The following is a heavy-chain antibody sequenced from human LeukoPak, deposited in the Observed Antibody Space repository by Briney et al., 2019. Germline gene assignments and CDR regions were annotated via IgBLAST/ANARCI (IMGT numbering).Heavy chain of an antibody. Sequence: GGSLRLSCAASGFTFSSYAMSWVRQAQGKGLEWVSVISGSGGHTNYADSVKGRFTISRDNSKSTLYLQMNSLTAEDTAIYYCAKDQVGYLVRAFDIWGQGTLVTVSS. D-gene: IGHD6-13*01. J-gene: IGHJ3*02. CDR1: GFTFSSYA. CDR3: AKDQVGYLVRAFDI. V-gene: IGHV3-23*01. CDR2: ISGSGGHT.